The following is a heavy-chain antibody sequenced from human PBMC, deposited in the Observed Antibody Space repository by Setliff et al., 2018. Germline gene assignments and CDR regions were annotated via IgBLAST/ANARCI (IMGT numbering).Heavy chain of an antibody. D-gene: IGHD6-13*01. Sequence: GASVKVSCKASGYTFTSYGISWVRQAPGQGLEWMGWISAYNGNTNYAQKLQGRVTMTTDTSTSTAYMELRSLRSDDTAVYYCARGGVGGSSWESLDAFDIWGQGTMVTVPS. CDR2: ISAYNGNT. CDR3: ARGGVGGSSWESLDAFDI. J-gene: IGHJ3*02. V-gene: IGHV1-18*01. CDR1: GYTFTSYG.